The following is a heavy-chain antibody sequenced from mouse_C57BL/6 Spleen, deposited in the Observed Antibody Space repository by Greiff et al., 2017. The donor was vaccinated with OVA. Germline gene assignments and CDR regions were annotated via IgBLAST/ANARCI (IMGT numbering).Heavy chain of an antibody. D-gene: IGHD2-13*01. CDR3: ARGESIDRGDHGTMDY. CDR1: GYAFSSYW. Sequence: QVQLQQSGAELVKPGASVKISCKASGYAFSSYWMNWVKQRPGKGLEWIGQIYPGDGDTNYNGKFKGKATLTADKSSSTAYMQLSSLTSEDSAVYDGARGESIDRGDHGTMDYWGQGTSVTVSS. J-gene: IGHJ4*01. CDR2: IYPGDGDT. V-gene: IGHV1-80*01.